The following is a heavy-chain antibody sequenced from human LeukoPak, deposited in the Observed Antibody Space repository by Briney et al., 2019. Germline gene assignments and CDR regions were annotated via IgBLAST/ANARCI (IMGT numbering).Heavy chain of an antibody. J-gene: IGHJ4*02. D-gene: IGHD3-3*01. CDR2: IYHSGST. CDR1: GYSISSGYY. Sequence: SETLSLTCTVSGYSISSGYYWGWIRQPPGKGLEWIGSIYHSGSTYYNSSFKSRVTISVDTSKIHFSLKLSSVSAADTAVYYCASLRERSYYARGFDYWGQGTLVTVSS. CDR3: ASLRERSYYARGFDY. V-gene: IGHV4-38-2*02.